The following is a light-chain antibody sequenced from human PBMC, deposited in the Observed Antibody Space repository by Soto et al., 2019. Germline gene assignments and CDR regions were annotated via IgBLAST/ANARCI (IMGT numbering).Light chain of an antibody. V-gene: IGKV3-20*01. Sequence: IMLTQSPGTLSLYTGERATRSCRASQSVSNNYLAWYQQKPGQAPRLLIYGASNRATGIPDRFSGSGSGTDFTLTISRLEPEDFAVYYCQQYGSSGTFGQRAKVDI. J-gene: IGKJ1*01. CDR3: QQYGSSGT. CDR2: GAS. CDR1: QSVSNNY.